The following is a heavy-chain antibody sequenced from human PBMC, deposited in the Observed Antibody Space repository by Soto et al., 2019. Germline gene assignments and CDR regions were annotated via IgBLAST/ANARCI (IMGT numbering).Heavy chain of an antibody. D-gene: IGHD3-16*01. J-gene: IGHJ4*02. V-gene: IGHV3-30*18. CDR2: ISYDGSRK. CDR3: VKDRVESGLGEVDY. CDR1: GFTFSSYG. Sequence: QVQLVESGGGVVQPGRSLRLSCAATGFTFSSYGIHWVRQAPGKGLEWVAVISYDGSRKYYADSVKGRFTISRDNSKSTLYLQMNSLRADDTAVYYCVKDRVESGLGEVDYWGQGTLVTVSS.